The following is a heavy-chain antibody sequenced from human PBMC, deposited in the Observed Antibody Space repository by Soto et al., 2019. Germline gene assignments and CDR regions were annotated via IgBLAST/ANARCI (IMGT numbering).Heavy chain of an antibody. V-gene: IGHV4-4*02. J-gene: IGHJ6*02. D-gene: IGHD3-10*01. CDR2: VYHSGST. Sequence: TLSLTCAVSGGSISSGNWLNWVRQPPGKGLEWIGEVYHSGSTNCNPSLKSRVTVSVDKSKNQVSLRLRSVTAADTAVYYCARRGSGNDYKGLDVWGQGTTVTVS. CDR1: GGSISSGNW. CDR3: ARRGSGNDYKGLDV.